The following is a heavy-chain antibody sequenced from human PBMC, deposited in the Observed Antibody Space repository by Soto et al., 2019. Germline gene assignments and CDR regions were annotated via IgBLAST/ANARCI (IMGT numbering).Heavy chain of an antibody. CDR2: IYYSGST. V-gene: IGHV4-39*01. J-gene: IGHJ4*02. D-gene: IGHD3-22*01. CDR1: GGSISSSSYY. Sequence: QLQLQESGPGLVKPSETLSLTFTVSGGSISSSSYYWGWIRQPPGKGLEWIGSIYYSGSTYYNPSLKSRVTISVDTSKHQFSLKLSSVTAADTAVYYCARRGGAQYYYDSSGYYGDYWGQGTLVTVSS. CDR3: ARRGGAQYYYDSSGYYGDY.